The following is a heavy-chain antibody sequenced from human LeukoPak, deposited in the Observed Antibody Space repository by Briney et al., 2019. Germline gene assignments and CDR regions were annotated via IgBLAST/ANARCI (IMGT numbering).Heavy chain of an antibody. CDR2: IYYSGST. V-gene: IGHV4-59*08. J-gene: IGHJ3*02. CDR1: SGSISTYY. Sequence: PSETLSLTCTVSSGSISTYYWSWIRQPPGKGLEWIGYIYYSGSTNYNPSLKSRVTISVDTSKNQFSLKLTSVTAADTAVYYCARHWGSSWYDAFDIWGQGTMVTVFS. D-gene: IGHD6-13*01. CDR3: ARHWGSSWYDAFDI.